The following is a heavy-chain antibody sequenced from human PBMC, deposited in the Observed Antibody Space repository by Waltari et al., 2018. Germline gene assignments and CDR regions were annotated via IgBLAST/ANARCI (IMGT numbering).Heavy chain of an antibody. J-gene: IGHJ4*02. Sequence: QVQLQESGPGLVKPSETLSLTCAVSGYSISSGYYWGWIRQPPGKGLEWIGSIYHSGSTYYNPSLKSRVTISVDTSKNQFSLKLSSVTAADTAVYYCARIGEAAGTGRWGQGTLVTVSS. V-gene: IGHV4-38-2*01. D-gene: IGHD6-13*01. CDR2: IYHSGST. CDR3: ARIGEAAGTGR. CDR1: GYSISSGYY.